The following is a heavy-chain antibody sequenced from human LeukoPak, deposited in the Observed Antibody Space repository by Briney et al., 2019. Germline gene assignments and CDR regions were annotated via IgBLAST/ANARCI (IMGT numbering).Heavy chain of an antibody. V-gene: IGHV3-48*04. CDR1: GFTFSSSA. CDR2: ITISSSLI. J-gene: IGHJ4*02. Sequence: GGSLRLSCAASGFTFSSSAMNWVRQAPGKGLEWVSHITISSSLIKYADSVRGRFTISRDDATSSLYLQMNSLRVEDTAVYFCAREEYYFSSGGFDYWGQGTLVTVSS. CDR3: AREEYYFSSGGFDY. D-gene: IGHD3-10*01.